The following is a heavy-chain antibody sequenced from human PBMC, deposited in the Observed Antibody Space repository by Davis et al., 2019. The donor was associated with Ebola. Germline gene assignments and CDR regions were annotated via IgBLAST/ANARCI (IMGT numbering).Heavy chain of an antibody. D-gene: IGHD6-19*01. V-gene: IGHV3-49*03. J-gene: IGHJ4*02. Sequence: GSLKISCTASGFTFGDYAMSWFRQAPGKGLEWVGCIRSKAYGGTTEYAASVKGRFTNSRDDSKSIAYLQMNSLKTEDTAVYYCTRGVGIIAVAGTGYFDYWGQGTLVTVSS. CDR1: GFTFGDYA. CDR2: IRSKAYGGTT. CDR3: TRGVGIIAVAGTGYFDY.